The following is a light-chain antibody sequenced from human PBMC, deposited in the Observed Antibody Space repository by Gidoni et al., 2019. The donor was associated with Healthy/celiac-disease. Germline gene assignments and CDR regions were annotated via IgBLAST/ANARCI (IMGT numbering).Light chain of an antibody. Sequence: QSALTQPRSVSGTPGQSVTISCTGTSSDVVGYNSVSWYQQHPGKAPKLMIYDVSKRPSEVPDRFSGSKSGNTASLTISGLQAEDEADYCCCSYAGSYVVFGGGTKLTVL. CDR2: DVS. CDR3: CSYAGSYVV. J-gene: IGLJ2*01. CDR1: SSDVVGYNS. V-gene: IGLV2-11*01.